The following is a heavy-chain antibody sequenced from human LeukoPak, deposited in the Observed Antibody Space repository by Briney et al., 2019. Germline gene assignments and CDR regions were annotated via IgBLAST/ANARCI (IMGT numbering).Heavy chain of an antibody. CDR3: ARDGGVGYNRFDY. V-gene: IGHV3-7*01. Sequence: GGSLRLSCAASGFTFSSYWMSWVRQAPGKGLEWVANIKQDGSEKYYVDSVKGRFTISRDNAKNSLYLQMNSLRAEDTAVYYCARDGGVGYNRFDYWGQGTLVTVSS. CDR1: GFTFSSYW. CDR2: IKQDGSEK. D-gene: IGHD5-24*01. J-gene: IGHJ4*02.